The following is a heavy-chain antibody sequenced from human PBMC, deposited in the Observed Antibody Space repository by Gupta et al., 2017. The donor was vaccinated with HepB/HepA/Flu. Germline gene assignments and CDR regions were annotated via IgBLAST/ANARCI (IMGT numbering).Heavy chain of an antibody. CDR3: AKDREHYLPTRFDS. Sequence: EVLLLESGGGLIQPGGSLRLSCAASGFPFSNYVMTWVRQARGRGLEGVSAISGSGDNIYYADAVKGRFTISRDNSKNTLYLQMTRMRAEDTAVYYFAKDREHYLPTRFDSWGQGTLVTVSS. CDR2: ISGSGDNI. J-gene: IGHJ4*02. D-gene: IGHD3-3*02. V-gene: IGHV3-23*01. CDR1: GFPFSNYV.